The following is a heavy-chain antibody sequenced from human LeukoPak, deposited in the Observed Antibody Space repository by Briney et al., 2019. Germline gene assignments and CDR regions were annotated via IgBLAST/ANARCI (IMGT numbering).Heavy chain of an antibody. CDR3: ARDEVVGSWIFDY. J-gene: IGHJ4*02. Sequence: SETLSLTCAVYGGSFSGYYWSWIRQPLGKGLEWIGEINHSGSTNYNPSLKSRVTISVDTSKNQFSLKLSSVTAADMAVYYCARDEVVGSWIFDYWGQGTLVTVSS. D-gene: IGHD6-13*01. CDR1: GGSFSGYY. CDR2: INHSGST. V-gene: IGHV4-34*01.